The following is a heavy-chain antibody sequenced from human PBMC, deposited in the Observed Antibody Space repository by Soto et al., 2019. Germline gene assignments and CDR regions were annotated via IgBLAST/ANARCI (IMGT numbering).Heavy chain of an antibody. J-gene: IGHJ4*02. D-gene: IGHD3-10*01. Sequence: QVQLVESGGGVVQPGRSLRLSCAASGFTFSSYGMHWVRQAPGKGLEWVAVIWYDGSNKFYADSVKGRFTISRNNSKNTLYLQMNSLRAEDTAVYYCASYRSGSYPYLGQGTLGTVSS. V-gene: IGHV3-33*01. CDR2: IWYDGSNK. CDR3: ASYRSGSYPY. CDR1: GFTFSSYG.